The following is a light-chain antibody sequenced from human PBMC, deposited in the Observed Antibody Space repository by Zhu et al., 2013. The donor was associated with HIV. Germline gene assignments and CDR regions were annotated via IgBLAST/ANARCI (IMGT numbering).Light chain of an antibody. V-gene: IGKV3-20*01. CDR2: GAS. CDR3: QQYGSSPPYS. CDR1: QSVSSD. J-gene: IGKJ2*03. Sequence: EIVMTQSPATLSVSPGERATLSCRASQSVSSDLAWYQQKPGQAPRLLIYGASSRATGIPERFSGSGSGTDFTLTISRLEPEDFAVYYCQQYGSSPPYSFGQGTKLEIK.